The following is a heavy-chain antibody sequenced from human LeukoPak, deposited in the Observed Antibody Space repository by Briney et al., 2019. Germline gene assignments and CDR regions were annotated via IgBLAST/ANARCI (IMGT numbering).Heavy chain of an antibody. CDR1: GGTFSSYA. V-gene: IGHV1-69*13. D-gene: IGHD6-19*01. J-gene: IGHJ6*02. CDR2: IIPIFGTA. Sequence: SVKVSCKASGGTFSSYAISWVRQAPGQGLEWMGGIIPIFGTANYAQKFQGRVTITADESTSTAYMELSSLRSEDTAVYYCARAVVMAGTSLYYGMDVWGQGTTVTVSS. CDR3: ARAVVMAGTSLYYGMDV.